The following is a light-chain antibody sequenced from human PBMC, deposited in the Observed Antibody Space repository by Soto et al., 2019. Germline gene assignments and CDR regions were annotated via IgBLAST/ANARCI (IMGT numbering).Light chain of an antibody. V-gene: IGKV3-20*01. Sequence: EIVMTQSPATLSVSPGGRATLSCRASQSISSSYLAWYQQRPGQAPRLLIYGASSRATGIPDRFSGSGSGTELTITISRLEPEDFEVYYCQQYGSSSWTFGQGTKVDIK. CDR2: GAS. CDR1: QSISSSY. J-gene: IGKJ1*01. CDR3: QQYGSSSWT.